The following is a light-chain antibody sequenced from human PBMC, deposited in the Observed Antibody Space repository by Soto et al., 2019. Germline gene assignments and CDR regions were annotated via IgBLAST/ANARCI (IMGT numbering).Light chain of an antibody. CDR1: SSNIGSNY. V-gene: IGLV1-47*01. Sequence: GLTQPPSASGTPGQRVTISCSGSSSNIGSNYVYWYQQLPGTAPKLLIYRNNQRPSGVPDRFSGSKSGTSASLAISGLRSEDEDDYYCAAWDDSLSYVFGTGTKVTVL. CDR3: AAWDDSLSYV. J-gene: IGLJ1*01. CDR2: RNN.